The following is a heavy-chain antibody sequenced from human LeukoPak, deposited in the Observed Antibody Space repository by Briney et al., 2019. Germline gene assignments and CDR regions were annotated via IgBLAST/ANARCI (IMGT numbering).Heavy chain of an antibody. D-gene: IGHD4-23*01. CDR1: GGSISSYY. J-gene: IGHJ4*02. V-gene: IGHV4-59*01. CDR2: IYYSGST. CDR3: AGVARGYSFDY. Sequence: PSETLSLTCTVSGGSISSYYWSWIRRPPGKGLEWIGYIYYSGSTNYNPSLKSRVTISVDTSKNQFSLKLSSVTAADTAVYYCAGVARGYSFDYWGQGTLVTVSS.